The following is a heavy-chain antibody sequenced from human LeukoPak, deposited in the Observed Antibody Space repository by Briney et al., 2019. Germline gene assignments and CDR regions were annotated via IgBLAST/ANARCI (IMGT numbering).Heavy chain of an antibody. J-gene: IGHJ5*02. V-gene: IGHV4-59*01. CDR1: GGSISSYY. Sequence: PSETLSLTCTVSGGSISSYYWSWIRQPPGKGLEWIGYIYYSGSTNYNPSLKSRVTISVDTSKNQFSLKLSSVTAADTAVYYCARHRNTLWFGDPEDWFDPWGQGTLVTVSS. CDR2: IYYSGST. D-gene: IGHD3-10*01. CDR3: ARHRNTLWFGDPEDWFDP.